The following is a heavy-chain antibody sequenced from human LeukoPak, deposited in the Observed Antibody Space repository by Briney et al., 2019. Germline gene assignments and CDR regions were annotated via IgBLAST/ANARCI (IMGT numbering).Heavy chain of an antibody. CDR1: GFHFNNYA. J-gene: IGHJ4*02. CDR3: AKPHCTSTNCPVES. Sequence: GGSLRQSCAASGFHFNNYAMKRVRQAPGKGLEWVSTISGPGGTTYYADSVRGRFTIYRDNSKNTLYLQMNSLRAEDTAVYYCAKPHCTSTNCPVESWGQGSLVTVSS. CDR2: ISGPGGTT. V-gene: IGHV3-23*01. D-gene: IGHD2-2*01.